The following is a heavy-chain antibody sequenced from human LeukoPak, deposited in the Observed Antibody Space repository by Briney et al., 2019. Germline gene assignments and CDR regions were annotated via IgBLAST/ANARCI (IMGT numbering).Heavy chain of an antibody. CDR1: GFTFSAYS. V-gene: IGHV3-48*04. Sequence: PGGSLRLSCAASGFTFSAYSMNWVRHTPGRGLEWVANINGRGITIHYADSIKGRFTISRDNTKNSLDLQMSNLRAEDTGLYYCARDQPGVGWGFDSWGRGTLVIVSS. CDR2: INGRGITI. D-gene: IGHD3-10*01. J-gene: IGHJ4*02. CDR3: ARDQPGVGWGFDS.